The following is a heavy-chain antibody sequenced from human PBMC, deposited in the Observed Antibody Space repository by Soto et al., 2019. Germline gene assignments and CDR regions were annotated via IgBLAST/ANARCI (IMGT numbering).Heavy chain of an antibody. Sequence: QVQLVESGGGVVQPGRSLRLSCAASGFTFSSYGMHWVRQAPGKGLDWVAVISYDGSNKYYADSVKGRFTISRDNSKNTLYLQLNSLRAEDTAVYYCAKEPLYDSSGYYSGDYWGQGTLVTVSS. CDR3: AKEPLYDSSGYYSGDY. CDR1: GFTFSSYG. V-gene: IGHV3-30*18. J-gene: IGHJ4*02. CDR2: ISYDGSNK. D-gene: IGHD3-22*01.